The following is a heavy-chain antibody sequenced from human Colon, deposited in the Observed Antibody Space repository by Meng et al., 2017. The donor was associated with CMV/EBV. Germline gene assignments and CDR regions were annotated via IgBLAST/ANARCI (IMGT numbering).Heavy chain of an antibody. V-gene: IGHV3-23*03. J-gene: IGHJ4*02. CDR3: AKDQGGDVGVLTVSDY. CDR1: GFSFSSYA. Sequence: GGSLRLSCEASGFSFSSYAMSWVRQAPGKGLEWVSLIYSGSSDTHYADSVKGRFTISRDNSKNTLYLQMNSLRAEDTAVYFCAKDQGGDVGVLTVSDYWGQGTLVTVSS. D-gene: IGHD3-10*01. CDR2: IYSGSSDT.